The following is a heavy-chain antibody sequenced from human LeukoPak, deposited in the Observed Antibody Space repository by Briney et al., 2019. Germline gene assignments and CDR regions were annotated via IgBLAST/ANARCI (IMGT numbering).Heavy chain of an antibody. D-gene: IGHD6-19*01. J-gene: IGHJ2*01. CDR1: GGSFSGYY. CDR3: ARGEKQWLPHWYFDL. CDR2: INHSGST. Sequence: PSEALSLTCAVYGGSFSGYYWSWIRQPPGKGLEWIGEINHSGSTNYNPSLKSRVTISVDTSRNQFSLKLSSVTAADTAVYYCARGEKQWLPHWYFDLWGRGTLVTVSP. V-gene: IGHV4-34*01.